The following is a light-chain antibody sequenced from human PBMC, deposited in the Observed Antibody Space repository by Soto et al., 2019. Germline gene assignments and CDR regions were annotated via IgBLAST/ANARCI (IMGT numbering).Light chain of an antibody. J-gene: IGKJ1*01. Sequence: DIQMIKYPSTLSGSVGDRVTITCRASQTISSWLAWYQQKPGKAPKLLIYKASTLKSGVPSRFSGSGSGTEFTLTISSLQPDDFATYYCQHYNSYSDAFGQGTKVDIK. V-gene: IGKV1-5*03. CDR2: KAS. CDR1: QTISSW. CDR3: QHYNSYSDA.